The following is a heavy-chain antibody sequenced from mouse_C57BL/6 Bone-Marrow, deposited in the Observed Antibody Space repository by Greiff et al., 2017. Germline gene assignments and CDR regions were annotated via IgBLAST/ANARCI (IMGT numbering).Heavy chain of an antibody. CDR1: GFTFSSYG. D-gene: IGHD1-1*01. J-gene: IGHJ2*01. CDR2: ISSGGSYT. CDR3: ARHRLRSPCDY. Sequence: EVHLVESGGDLVKPGGSLKLSCAASGFTFSSYGMSLVRQTPDKRLEWVATISSGGSYTYYPDSVKGRFTISRDNAKNTLYLQMSSLKSEDTAMYYCARHRLRSPCDYWGQGTTLTVSS. V-gene: IGHV5-6*01.